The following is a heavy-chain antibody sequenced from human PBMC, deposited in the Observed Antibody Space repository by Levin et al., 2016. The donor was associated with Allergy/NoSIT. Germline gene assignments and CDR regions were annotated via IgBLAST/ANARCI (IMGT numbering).Heavy chain of an antibody. D-gene: IGHD6-13*01. V-gene: IGHV1-69*06. CDR2: IIPIFGTA. CDR1: GGTFSSYA. Sequence: SVKVSCKASGGTFSSYAISWVRQAPGQGLEWMGGIIPIFGTANYAQKFQGRVTITADKSTSTAYMELSSLRSEDTAVYYCAREKVEAAAGWDYYYGMDVWGQGTTVTVSS. J-gene: IGHJ6*02. CDR3: AREKVEAAAGWDYYYGMDV.